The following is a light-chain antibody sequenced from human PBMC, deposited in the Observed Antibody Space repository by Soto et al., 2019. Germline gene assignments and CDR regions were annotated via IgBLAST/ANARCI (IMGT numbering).Light chain of an antibody. J-gene: IGKJ2*01. CDR2: GAS. CDR3: QQYGRSLF. V-gene: IGKV3-20*01. CDR1: QSVSSSY. Sequence: EIVLTQSPGTLSLSPGERATLSCRASQSVSSSYLAWYQQKPGQAPRLLIYGASSRATGIPDRFSGSGSGTDFPLTISRLEPDDFAVYYCQQYGRSLFFGQGTKLEIK.